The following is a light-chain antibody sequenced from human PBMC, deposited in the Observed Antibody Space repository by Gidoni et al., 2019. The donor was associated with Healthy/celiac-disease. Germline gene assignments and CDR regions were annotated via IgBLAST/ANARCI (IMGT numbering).Light chain of an antibody. CDR3: RQSYSTPRT. CDR1: RSISSY. CDR2: AAS. Sequence: DIQMTQSPSPLSASVGDRVTITCRATRSISSYLNGYQQKPGKAPKLLIYAASSLQSAVPSRFRSSGSGTDFTLTISSLQAEDFAAYYCRQSYSTPRTFGEGTKVEIK. J-gene: IGKJ1*01. V-gene: IGKV1-39*01.